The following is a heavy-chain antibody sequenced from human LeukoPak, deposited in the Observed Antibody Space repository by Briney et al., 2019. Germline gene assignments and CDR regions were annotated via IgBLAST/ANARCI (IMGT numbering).Heavy chain of an antibody. V-gene: IGHV3-33*01. CDR1: GFTFSSYG. CDR2: IWYDGSNK. CDR3: ARSDSSGWYLVYFDY. Sequence: GGSLRLSCAASGFTFSSYGMHWVRQAPGKGLEWVAVIWYDGSNKYYADSVKGRFTISRDNSKNTLYLQMNSLRAEDTAVYYCARSDSSGWYLVYFDYWGQGTLVTVSS. D-gene: IGHD6-19*01. J-gene: IGHJ4*02.